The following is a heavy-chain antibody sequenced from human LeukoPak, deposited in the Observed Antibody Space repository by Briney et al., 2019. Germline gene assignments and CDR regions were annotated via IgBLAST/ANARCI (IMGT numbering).Heavy chain of an antibody. Sequence: GGSLRLSCAASGFTFSSMHWVRQAPGKGLDWVASIWYDGNEKHYADSAKGRFTISRDNSQNTLYLHMSSLRAEDTAIYYCATEQEGRRAAFDHWGQGTLVTVSS. CDR1: GFTFSS. D-gene: IGHD1/OR15-1a*01. CDR3: ATEQEGRRAAFDH. V-gene: IGHV3-30*02. CDR2: IWYDGNEK. J-gene: IGHJ4*02.